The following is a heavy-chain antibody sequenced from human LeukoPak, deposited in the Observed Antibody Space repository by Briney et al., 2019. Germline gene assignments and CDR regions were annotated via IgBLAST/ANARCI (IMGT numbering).Heavy chain of an antibody. CDR1: GGSISSSSYY. V-gene: IGHV4-39*07. CDR2: IYYSGST. Sequence: SETLSLTCTVSGGSISSSSYYWGWIRQPPGKGLEWIGSIYYSGSTYYNPSLKSRVTISVDTSKNQFSLKLSSVTAADTAVYYCARVTKQWLVRGGWFDPWGQGTLVTVSS. CDR3: ARVTKQWLVRGGWFDP. D-gene: IGHD6-19*01. J-gene: IGHJ5*02.